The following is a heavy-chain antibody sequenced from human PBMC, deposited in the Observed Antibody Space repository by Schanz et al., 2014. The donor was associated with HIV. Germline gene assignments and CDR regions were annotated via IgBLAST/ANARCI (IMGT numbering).Heavy chain of an antibody. CDR2: IRNDGSNT. CDR3: AKDGGSRGRRRGMDV. J-gene: IGHJ6*02. Sequence: QVQLVESGGGVVQPGRSLRLSCAASGFTFSDYGMHWVRQAPGKGLEWVAVIRNDGSNTFYADSVKGRFTISRDNSKKTLYLQINSLRIDDTAVYYCAKDGGSRGRRRGMDVWGQGTTVTVSS. CDR1: GFTFSDYG. V-gene: IGHV3-33*06. D-gene: IGHD3-16*01.